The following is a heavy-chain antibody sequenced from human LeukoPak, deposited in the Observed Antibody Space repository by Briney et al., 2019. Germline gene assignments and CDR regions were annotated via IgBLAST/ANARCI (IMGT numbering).Heavy chain of an antibody. D-gene: IGHD6-13*01. Sequence: SETLSLTCAVYGGSFSGYYWSWIRQPPGKGLEWIGEINHSGSTNYNPSLKSRVTISVDTSRNQFSLKLSSVTAADTAVYYCARILQLVYYFDYWGQGTLVTVSS. CDR3: ARILQLVYYFDY. V-gene: IGHV4-34*01. J-gene: IGHJ4*02. CDR1: GGSFSGYY. CDR2: INHSGST.